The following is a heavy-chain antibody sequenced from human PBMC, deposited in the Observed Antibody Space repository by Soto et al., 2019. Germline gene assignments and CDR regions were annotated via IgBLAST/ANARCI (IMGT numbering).Heavy chain of an antibody. CDR3: ARHKSGSDWLDP. V-gene: IGHV4-39*01. D-gene: IGHD2-15*01. CDR1: GGSISDISYC. CDR2: MFYSGAT. J-gene: IGHJ5*02. Sequence: LSLTCTVSGGSISDISYCWGWIRQPPGKGLQWIGCMFYSGATYYNPSLKNRVTLSVDTSNNEFSLKLVSVTAPDTAVYYCARHKSGSDWLDPWGQGTLVTVSS.